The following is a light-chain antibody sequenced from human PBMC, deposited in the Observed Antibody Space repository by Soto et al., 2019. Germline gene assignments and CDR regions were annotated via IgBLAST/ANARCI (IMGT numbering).Light chain of an antibody. Sequence: GDRGTITCRASQSISSWLAWYQQKPGTAPKVLIYDASSLERGVPSRVSGSGSGTEFTLTISSLQPDDFETYYCQQYKRYSLTFGGGTKVDI. CDR2: DAS. V-gene: IGKV1-5*01. J-gene: IGKJ4*01. CDR1: QSISSW. CDR3: QQYKRYSLT.